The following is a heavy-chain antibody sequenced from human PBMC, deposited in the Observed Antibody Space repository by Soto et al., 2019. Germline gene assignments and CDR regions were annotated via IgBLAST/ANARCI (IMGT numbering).Heavy chain of an antibody. CDR2: INAGNGNT. V-gene: IGHV1-3*01. D-gene: IGHD3-3*01. CDR1: GYTFTSYA. J-gene: IGHJ5*02. CDR3: ARDARFLEWLIYPRVGSWFDP. Sequence: ASVKVSCKASGYTFTSYAMHWVRQAPGQRLEWMGWINAGNGNTKYSQKFQGRVTITRDTSASTAYMELSSLRSEDTAVYYCARDARFLEWLIYPRVGSWFDPWGQGTLVTVSS.